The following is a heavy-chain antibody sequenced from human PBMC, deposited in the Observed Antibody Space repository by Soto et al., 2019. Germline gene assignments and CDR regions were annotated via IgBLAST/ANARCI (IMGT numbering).Heavy chain of an antibody. CDR2: ISGGGETI. CDR3: ARESPSSQWLPTRYFDY. Sequence: PWGSLRLSCAASRFTFIDYSMNFFRHSAFKWLEWVSYISGGGETIYYADSVRGRFTISRDNAKNSLFLQMNSLREEDTAVYYCARESPSSQWLPTRYFDYWGQGTLVTVSS. V-gene: IGHV3-48*02. J-gene: IGHJ4*02. CDR1: RFTFIDYS. D-gene: IGHD6-19*01.